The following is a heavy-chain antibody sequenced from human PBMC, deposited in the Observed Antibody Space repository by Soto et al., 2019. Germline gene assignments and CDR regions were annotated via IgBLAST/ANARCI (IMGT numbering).Heavy chain of an antibody. CDR1: GDSFNDYY. CDR3: ARESGGATATLDYYFFSMDV. J-gene: IGHJ6*03. V-gene: IGHV1-2*04. CDR2: INPNGGVT. Sequence: QVQLVQSGAEVRKPGASVTVSCRSSGDSFNDYYIHWVRQAPGQGFEWMGWINPNGGVTKYAQKFQGWVSMTRDTSNRTVYLQLSRLRSDDTSGYYCARESGGATATLDYYFFSMDVWGTATTVTVSS. D-gene: IGHD5-12*01.